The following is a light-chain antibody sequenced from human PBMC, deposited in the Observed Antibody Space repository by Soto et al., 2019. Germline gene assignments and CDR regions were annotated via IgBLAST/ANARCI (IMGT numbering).Light chain of an antibody. CDR1: SSDVGGYNY. Sequence: QSALTQPRSVSGSPGQSVTISCTGTSSDVGGYNYVSWYQQHPGKAPKLMIYDVSKRPSRVPDRFSGSKSGNTASLTISGLQAEDEADYYCCSYAGSYTVFGGGTKLTVL. V-gene: IGLV2-11*01. CDR2: DVS. CDR3: CSYAGSYTV. J-gene: IGLJ2*01.